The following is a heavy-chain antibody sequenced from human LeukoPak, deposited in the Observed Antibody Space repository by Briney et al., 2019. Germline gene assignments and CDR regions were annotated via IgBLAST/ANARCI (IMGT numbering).Heavy chain of an antibody. Sequence: ASVKVSCKVSGYTLTELSMHWVRQAPGKGLEWMGGFDPEDGETIYAQKFQGRVTVTEDTSTDTAYMELSSLRSEDTAVYYCATDRVGGATFWGQGTLVTVSS. D-gene: IGHD1-26*01. CDR2: FDPEDGET. V-gene: IGHV1-24*01. J-gene: IGHJ4*02. CDR3: ATDRVGGATF. CDR1: GYTLTELS.